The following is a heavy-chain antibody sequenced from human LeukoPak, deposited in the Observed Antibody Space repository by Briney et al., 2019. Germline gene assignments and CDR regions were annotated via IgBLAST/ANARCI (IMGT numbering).Heavy chain of an antibody. D-gene: IGHD3-16*01. Sequence: PGGSLTLSCVGSDNSFNSYIINWVRQAPGKGLEWVSSISASSTYTYSADSVKGRFTISRDDAKKSVYLQMDSLRAGDTAVYYCARLWEGGPRSPLYYYYYGLDAWGKGTTVTVSS. CDR2: ISASSTYT. V-gene: IGHV3-21*01. CDR3: ARLWEGGPRSPLYYYYYGLDA. CDR1: DNSFNSYI. J-gene: IGHJ6*04.